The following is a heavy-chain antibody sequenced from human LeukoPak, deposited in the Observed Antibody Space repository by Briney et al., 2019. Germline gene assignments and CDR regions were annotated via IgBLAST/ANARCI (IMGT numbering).Heavy chain of an antibody. J-gene: IGHJ4*02. CDR2: ISSGSTYT. D-gene: IGHD3-16*01. Sequence: GSLRLSCAASGFTFSSYWMNWVRQAPGKGLEWVSSISSGSTYTYYADSVKGRFTISRDNAKNSLYLKMNSLRAEDTAVYYCARTGYGYNYFDYWGQGTLVTVSS. V-gene: IGHV3-21*01. CDR1: GFTFSSYW. CDR3: ARTGYGYNYFDY.